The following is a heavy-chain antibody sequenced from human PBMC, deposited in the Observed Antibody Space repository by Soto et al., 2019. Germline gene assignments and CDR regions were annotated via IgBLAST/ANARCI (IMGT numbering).Heavy chain of an antibody. D-gene: IGHD6-13*01. J-gene: IGHJ4*02. CDR3: ARLHSSGWSY. V-gene: IGHV5-51*01. CDR2: IYPGDSDT. Sequence: HGESLKISCKGSGYSFTSYWIGWVRQMPGKGLEWMGIIYPGDSDTRYSPSFQGLVTMSADKSTNTAYLQWSSLKASDTAIYFCARLHSSGWSYWGQGTRVTLSS. CDR1: GYSFTSYW.